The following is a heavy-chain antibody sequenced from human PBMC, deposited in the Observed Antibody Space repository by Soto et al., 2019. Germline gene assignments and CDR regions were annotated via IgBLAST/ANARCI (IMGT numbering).Heavy chain of an antibody. Sequence: SETLSVTCTVSSASISSDYWSWIRQPPREGLEWIGYIYYSGSTNYNPSLKSRVTISVDTSKNQFSLKLSSVTAADTAVYYCAREVRDIVLVPAATRSWFDPWGQGTLVTVS. CDR3: AREVRDIVLVPAATRSWFDP. CDR2: IYYSGST. V-gene: IGHV4-59*01. CDR1: SASISSDY. J-gene: IGHJ5*02. D-gene: IGHD2-2*01.